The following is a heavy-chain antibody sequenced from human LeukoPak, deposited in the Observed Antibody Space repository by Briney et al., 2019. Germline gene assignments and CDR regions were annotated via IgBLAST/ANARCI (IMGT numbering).Heavy chain of an antibody. J-gene: IGHJ4*02. CDR3: ASTYYDFWSGYYD. CDR1: GYPVNRGYY. V-gene: IGHV4-38-2*01. D-gene: IGHD3-3*01. CDR2: VYHTGST. Sequence: SETLSLTCSVPGYPVNRGYYWGWMRQPPGLGLEWIGCVYHTGSTYYNPSLKSRVTISLDASKNQFSLNLTSVTAADTAVYYCASTYYDFWSGYYDWGQGILVTVSS.